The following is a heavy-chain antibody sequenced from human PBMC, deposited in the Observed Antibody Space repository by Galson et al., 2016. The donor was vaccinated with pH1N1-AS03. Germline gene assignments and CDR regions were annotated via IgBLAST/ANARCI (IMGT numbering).Heavy chain of an antibody. J-gene: IGHJ2*01. CDR2: ISRSNLYT. Sequence: SLRLSCAASGFTFSDYYITWIRQAPGKGLEWLSYISRSNLYTNYADSVKGRFTISRDNANNSLWLQMNSLTVADAAVYYWARGGPRVVDNPWYFDLWGRGTLVTVSS. CDR3: ARGGPRVVDNPWYFDL. V-gene: IGHV3-11*06. CDR1: GFTFSDYY. D-gene: IGHD3-9*01.